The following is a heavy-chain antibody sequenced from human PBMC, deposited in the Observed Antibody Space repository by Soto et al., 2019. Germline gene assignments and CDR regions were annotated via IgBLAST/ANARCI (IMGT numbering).Heavy chain of an antibody. Sequence: EVQLAESGGGLVQPGGSLRLSCAASGFTFSDHYMDWVRQAPGKGLEWVGRSRDKVHRHTTEYAASVKGRFTISRGDSENSLYLQMNSLKTEDTTVYYCASGVVSTGYFDYWGQGTLVTVSS. D-gene: IGHD5-12*01. CDR3: ASGVVSTGYFDY. V-gene: IGHV3-72*01. CDR1: GFTFSDHY. J-gene: IGHJ4*02. CDR2: SRDKVHRHTT.